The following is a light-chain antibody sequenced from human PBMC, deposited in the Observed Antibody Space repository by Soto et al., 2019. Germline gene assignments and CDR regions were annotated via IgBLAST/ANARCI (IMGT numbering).Light chain of an antibody. Sequence: QSVLTQPPSASGTPGQRVTISCSGSSSNIGSNYVYWYQQLPGTAPKLLIYTNNQRTSGVPDRFSGSKSGTSASLAISGLRSEDEADYYCAAWDDSLSGPVFGTGTKLTVL. CDR3: AAWDDSLSGPV. V-gene: IGLV1-47*01. CDR1: SSNIGSNY. J-gene: IGLJ1*01. CDR2: TNN.